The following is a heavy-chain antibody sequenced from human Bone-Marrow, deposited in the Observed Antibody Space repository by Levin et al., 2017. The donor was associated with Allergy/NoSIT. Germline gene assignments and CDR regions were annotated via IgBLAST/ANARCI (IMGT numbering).Heavy chain of an antibody. Sequence: GGSLRLSCAASGFTFRSYVMSWVRQAPGKGLEWVSAMSGNGGSTYYADSVKGRLTISRDNSKNTVSSQMNRQRAEDTAVYFCTIQPYAPFFSGRYGGFENWGQGTRVSVSS. CDR3: TIQPYAPFFSGRYGGFEN. CDR2: MSGNGGST. J-gene: IGHJ4*02. V-gene: IGHV3-23*01. D-gene: IGHD6-19*01. CDR1: GFTFRSYV.